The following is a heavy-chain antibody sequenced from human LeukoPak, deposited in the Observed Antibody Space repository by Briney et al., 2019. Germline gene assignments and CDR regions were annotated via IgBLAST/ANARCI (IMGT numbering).Heavy chain of an antibody. CDR1: GFTFSSYS. D-gene: IGHD2-15*01. Sequence: GGSLRLSCAASGFTFSSYSMNWVRQAPGKGLEWVSYISSSSSTIYYADSVKGRFTISRDNSKNTLYLQMDSLRAEDTAVYYWAKDGGGGKSWGQGTLVTVSS. CDR3: AKDGGGGKS. V-gene: IGHV3-48*01. CDR2: ISSSSSTI. J-gene: IGHJ4*02.